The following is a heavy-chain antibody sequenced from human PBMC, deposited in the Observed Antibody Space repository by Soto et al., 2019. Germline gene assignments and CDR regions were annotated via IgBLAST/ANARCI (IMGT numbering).Heavy chain of an antibody. CDR1: GGTFSSYT. V-gene: IGHV1-69*02. CDR2: IIPILGIA. D-gene: IGHD5-18*01. CDR3: ASLLVDTAMVTSHGGSYYYGMDA. Sequence: ASVKVSCKASGGTFSSYTISWVRQAPGQGLEWMGRIIPILGIANYAQKFQGRVTITADKSTSTAYMELSSLRSEDTAVYYCASLLVDTAMVTSHGGSYYYGMDAWGQGTTVTVS. J-gene: IGHJ6*02.